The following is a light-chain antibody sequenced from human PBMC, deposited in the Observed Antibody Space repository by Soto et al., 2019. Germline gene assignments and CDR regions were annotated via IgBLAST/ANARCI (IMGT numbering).Light chain of an antibody. Sequence: EIVLTQAPVTLSLSPGEGATLSFMASQSVSNNYLAWYQEKPGQAPRLLIYGASNRATGIPDRFSGSGSGTDFTLTISRLEPEDFAVYYCQQYGSSGTFGQGTKVDI. V-gene: IGKV3-20*01. CDR2: GAS. J-gene: IGKJ1*01. CDR3: QQYGSSGT. CDR1: QSVSNNY.